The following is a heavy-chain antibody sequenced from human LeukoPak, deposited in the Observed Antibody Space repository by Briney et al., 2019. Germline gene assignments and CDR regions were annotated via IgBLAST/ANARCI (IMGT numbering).Heavy chain of an antibody. J-gene: IGHJ4*02. CDR1: GYSFTTCC. V-gene: IGHV5-51*01. D-gene: IGHD2-15*01. Sequence: GASLEISCKGSGYSFTTCCIGWVRQMHGKGLEWMGMIYPGDSDTRYSRSFQGQVTISADKSISAAYLQWSSLKASDTAMYYCARARYCSGGSCYAEYWGQGTLVTVSS. CDR2: IYPGDSDT. CDR3: ARARYCSGGSCYAEY.